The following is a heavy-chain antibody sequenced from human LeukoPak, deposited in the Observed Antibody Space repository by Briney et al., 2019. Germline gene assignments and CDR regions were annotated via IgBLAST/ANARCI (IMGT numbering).Heavy chain of an antibody. V-gene: IGHV3-30*18. J-gene: IGHJ5*02. D-gene: IGHD1-1*01. Sequence: GRSLRLSCAASGFTFSSYGMHWVRQAPGKGLEWVAVISYDGSNKYYADSVKGRFTISRDNSKNTLYLQMNSLRAEDTGVYYCAKDGGTSGFDPWGQGTLVTVS. CDR2: ISYDGSNK. CDR3: AKDGGTSGFDP. CDR1: GFTFSSYG.